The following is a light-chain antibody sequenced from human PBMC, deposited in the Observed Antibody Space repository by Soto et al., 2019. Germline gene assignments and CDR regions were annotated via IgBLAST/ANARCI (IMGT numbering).Light chain of an antibody. Sequence: DIQMTQSPSTLSASVGDRVTITCRASQSITTWLAWYQQKPGKAPNLLIYDASTLQSGVPSRFSGSGSGTEFTLTISNLQPDDFATYYCQQYNNYPTFGRGTKVEVK. J-gene: IGKJ4*02. CDR1: QSITTW. CDR2: DAS. CDR3: QQYNNYPT. V-gene: IGKV1-5*01.